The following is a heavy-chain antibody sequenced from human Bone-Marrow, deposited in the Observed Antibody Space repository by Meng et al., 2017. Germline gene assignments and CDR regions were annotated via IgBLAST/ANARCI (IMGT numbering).Heavy chain of an antibody. CDR3: ARDGEFLYGSGSYLDY. D-gene: IGHD3-10*01. CDR1: GFTFSSYE. CDR2: ISSSSSYI. J-gene: IGHJ4*02. V-gene: IGHV3-21*01. Sequence: GGSLRLSCAASGFTFSSYEMNWVRQAPGKGLEWVSSISSSSSYIYYADSVKGRFTISRDNAKNSLYLQMNSLRAEDTAVYYCARDGEFLYGSGSYLDYWGQGTLVTVSS.